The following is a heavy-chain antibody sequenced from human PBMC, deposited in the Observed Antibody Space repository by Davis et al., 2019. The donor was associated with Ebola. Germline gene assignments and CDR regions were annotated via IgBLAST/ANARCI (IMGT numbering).Heavy chain of an antibody. CDR2: INPNSGGT. CDR3: AADTTFVQLDGGYYFDY. V-gene: IGHV1-2*02. D-gene: IGHD1-1*01. J-gene: IGHJ4*02. CDR1: GYTFTSYD. Sequence: ASVKVSCKASGYTFTSYDINWVRQATGQGLEWMGWINPNSGGTNYAQKFQGRVTMTRDTSISTAYMELSSLRSEDTAVYYCAADTTFVQLDGGYYFDYWGQGTLVTVSS.